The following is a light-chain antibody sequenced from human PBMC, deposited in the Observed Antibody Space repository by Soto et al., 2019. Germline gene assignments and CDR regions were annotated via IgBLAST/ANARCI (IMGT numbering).Light chain of an antibody. CDR2: GAS. J-gene: IGKJ2*01. Sequence: EIVMTQSPDTLSLSPGESATLSCRARQSISNNLAWYQQKPGQAPRLLLYGASTRATGIPARFSGSGSGTELTLTSISLQSEAVAFYYCQRYKTWPYTFAQGTKLEI. CDR3: QRYKTWPYT. V-gene: IGKV3-15*01. CDR1: QSISNN.